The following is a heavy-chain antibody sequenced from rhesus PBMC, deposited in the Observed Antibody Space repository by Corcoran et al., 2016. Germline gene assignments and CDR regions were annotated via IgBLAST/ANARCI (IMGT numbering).Heavy chain of an antibody. V-gene: IGHV4-122*02. D-gene: IGHD1-44*02. CDR1: GYSISSGYG. CDR2: ISYSGSP. CDR3: AREGVRGLFDY. Sequence: QLQLQESGPGLVKPSETLSLTCAVSGYSISSGYGWSWIRQPPGKGLEWIGYISYSGSPSYNPSLKSRDTISRDTTKKQFSLKLSAVTAADTAVYYCAREGVRGLFDYWGQGVLVTVSS. J-gene: IGHJ4*01.